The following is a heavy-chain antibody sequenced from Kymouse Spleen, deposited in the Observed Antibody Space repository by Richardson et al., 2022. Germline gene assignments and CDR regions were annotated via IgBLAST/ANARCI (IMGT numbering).Heavy chain of an antibody. Sequence: EVQLVESGGGLVQPGRSLRLSCAASGFTFDDYAMHWVRQAPGKGLEWVSGISWNSGSIGYADSVKGRFTISRDNAKNSLYLQMNSLRAEDTALYYCAKAYYYGSGSYRATGAREPWSPSPQ. CDR3: AKAYYYGSGSYRAT. V-gene: IGHV3-9*01. D-gene: IGHD3-10*01. CDR2: ISWNSGSI. CDR1: GFTFDDYA. J-gene: IGHJ4*02.